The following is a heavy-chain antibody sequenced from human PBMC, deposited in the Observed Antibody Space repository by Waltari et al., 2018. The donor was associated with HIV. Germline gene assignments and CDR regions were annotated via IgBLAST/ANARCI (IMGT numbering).Heavy chain of an antibody. Sequence: EVQLVESGGGLIQPGGSLRLACAASGFAVLNNYMSWVRQAPGKGLEWVSLIYSNATTYYADSVKGRLTISRDNSKNTLYLQMNSLRADDTAIYFCATVLVRTSWVITTAPFDYWGQGTLVTVSS. D-gene: IGHD3-22*01. V-gene: IGHV3-53*01. CDR2: IYSNATT. CDR1: GFAVLNNY. J-gene: IGHJ4*02. CDR3: ATVLVRTSWVITTAPFDY.